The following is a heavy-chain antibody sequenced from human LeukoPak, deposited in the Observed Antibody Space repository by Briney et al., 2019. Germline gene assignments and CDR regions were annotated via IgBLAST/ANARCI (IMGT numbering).Heavy chain of an antibody. CDR3: ASLWFGDTTDYYYGMDV. D-gene: IGHD3-10*01. V-gene: IGHV4-59*01. CDR1: GGSISSYY. CDR2: IYYSGST. Sequence: SETLSLTCTVSGGSISSYYWSWIRQPPGKGLEWIGYIYYSGSTNYNPSLKSRVTISVDTSKNQFSLKLSSVTAADTAVSYWASLWFGDTTDYYYGMDVWGQGTTVTVSS. J-gene: IGHJ6*02.